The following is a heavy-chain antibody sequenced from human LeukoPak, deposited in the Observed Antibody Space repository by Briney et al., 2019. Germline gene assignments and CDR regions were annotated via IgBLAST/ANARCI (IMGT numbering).Heavy chain of an antibody. Sequence: PGGSLRLSCAASGFTFDDYAMHWVRQAPGKGLEWVSGINWNSNNIDYADSVKGRFTISRDNAKNSLYLQMNSLREEDTALYYSAILDWGQGTLVTVSS. V-gene: IGHV3-9*01. CDR3: AILD. J-gene: IGHJ4*02. CDR1: GFTFDDYA. CDR2: INWNSNNI.